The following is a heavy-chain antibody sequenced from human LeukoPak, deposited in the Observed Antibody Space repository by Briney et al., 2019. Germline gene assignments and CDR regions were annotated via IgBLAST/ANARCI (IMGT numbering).Heavy chain of an antibody. CDR1: GGSISGYY. D-gene: IGHD2-15*01. V-gene: IGHV4-59*01. CDR3: ARGYCSDGNCYWFDS. CDR2: LYYTVST. Sequence: PSETLSLTCTVSGGSISGYYWNWIRQPPGKGLEWIGFLYYTVSTNYNPSLKSRVTISVDTSKNQVSLKLTSVAAADTAMYYCARGYCSDGNCYWFDSWGQGTLVTVSS. J-gene: IGHJ5*01.